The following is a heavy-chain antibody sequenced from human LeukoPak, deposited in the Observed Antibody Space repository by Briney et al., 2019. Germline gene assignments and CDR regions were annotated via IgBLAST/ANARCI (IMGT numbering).Heavy chain of an antibody. D-gene: IGHD6-13*01. CDR1: GFTFSSYA. Sequence: PGGSLRLSCAASGFTFSSYAMSWVRQAPGKGLEWVSVICGSGRSTYYADSVKGRFTISRDTTKNTLYLEMNSLRADDTAVYYCAKLRGGITSTWFVDYWGQGTLVTASS. J-gene: IGHJ4*02. CDR3: AKLRGGITSTWFVDY. CDR2: ICGSGRST. V-gene: IGHV3-23*01.